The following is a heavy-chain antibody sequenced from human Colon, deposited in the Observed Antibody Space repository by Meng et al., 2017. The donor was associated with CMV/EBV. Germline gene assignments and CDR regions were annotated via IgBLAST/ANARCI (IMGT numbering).Heavy chain of an antibody. V-gene: IGHV3-48*04. CDR1: GFTFSSYW. D-gene: IGHD1-14*01. J-gene: IGHJ4*02. Sequence: GESLKISCAASGFTFSSYWMSWVRQAPGKGLDWISYITNSGITTYYADSVRDRFTISRDNAKNSLYLQMNSLRADDTAVYYCARGGEMNHDYWGQGTLVTVSS. CDR2: ITNSGITT. CDR3: ARGGEMNHDY.